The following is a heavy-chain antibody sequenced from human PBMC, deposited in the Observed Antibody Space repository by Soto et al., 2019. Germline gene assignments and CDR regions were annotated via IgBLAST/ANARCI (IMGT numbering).Heavy chain of an antibody. Sequence: SETLSLTCTVSGGSISSHSWSWIRQPPGKGLEWIGYIYYSGSTDYNPSLKSRVTISVDTSRNLFSLKLSSVTAADTAVYYCAKTALLVGGYVFAYGAQETWVTVSS. J-gene: IGHJ4*02. CDR3: AKTALLVGGYVFAY. CDR1: GGSISSHS. CDR2: IYYSGST. D-gene: IGHD1-26*01. V-gene: IGHV4-59*11.